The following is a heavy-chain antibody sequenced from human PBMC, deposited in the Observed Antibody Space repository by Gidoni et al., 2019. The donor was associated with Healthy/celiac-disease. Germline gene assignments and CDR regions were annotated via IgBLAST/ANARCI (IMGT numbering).Heavy chain of an antibody. CDR2: ISWDGGST. CDR3: AKESSIFGVVHYYGMDV. D-gene: IGHD3-3*01. V-gene: IGHV3-43*01. Sequence: EVQLVESGGVVVQPGGSLRLSCAASGFTFDDYTMHWVRQAPGKGLEWVSLISWDGGSTYYADSVKGRFTISRDNSKNSLYLQMNSLRTEDTALYYCAKESSIFGVVHYYGMDVWGQGTTVTVSS. J-gene: IGHJ6*02. CDR1: GFTFDDYT.